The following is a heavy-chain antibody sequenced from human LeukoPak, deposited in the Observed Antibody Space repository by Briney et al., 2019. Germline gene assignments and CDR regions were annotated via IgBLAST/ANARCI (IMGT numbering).Heavy chain of an antibody. CDR1: GFTFCSYW. CDR2: INSDGSST. D-gene: IGHD6-6*01. CDR3: ARDSSSYYYYYYMDV. V-gene: IGHV3-74*01. Sequence: GGSLRLSCAASGFTFCSYWMHWVRPAPGKGLVWVSRINSDGSSTSYADSVKGRFTISRDNAKNTLYLQMNSLRAEDTAVYYCARDSSSYYYYYYMDVWGKGTTVTVSS. J-gene: IGHJ6*03.